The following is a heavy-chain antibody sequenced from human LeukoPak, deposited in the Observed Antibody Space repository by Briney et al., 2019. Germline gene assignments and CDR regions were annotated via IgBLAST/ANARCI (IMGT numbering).Heavy chain of an antibody. J-gene: IGHJ4*02. D-gene: IGHD3-3*01. CDR3: ARHRGRSGCYSFGD. V-gene: IGHV4-39*01. CDR1: GGSISTTNYY. CDR2: IYYTGST. Sequence: SETLSLTCSVSGGSISTTNYYWGWIRQPPGKGLEWIGSIYYTGSTYNSPSLKGRVTVSVDTSKNHFSLRLNSVTAVETAVYYCARHRGRSGCYSFGDWGQGTLVTVSS.